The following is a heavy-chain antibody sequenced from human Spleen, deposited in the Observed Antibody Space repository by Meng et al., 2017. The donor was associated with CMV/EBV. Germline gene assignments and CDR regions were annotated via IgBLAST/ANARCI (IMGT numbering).Heavy chain of an antibody. Sequence: SGFTFSSYAMSWVRQAPGKGLEWVSAISGSGGSTYYADSVKGRFTISRDNSKNTLYLQMNSLRAEDTAVYYCAKERSLWFGESAFDYWGQGTLVTVSS. CDR1: GFTFSSYA. D-gene: IGHD3-10*01. CDR3: AKERSLWFGESAFDY. V-gene: IGHV3-23*01. CDR2: ISGSGGST. J-gene: IGHJ4*02.